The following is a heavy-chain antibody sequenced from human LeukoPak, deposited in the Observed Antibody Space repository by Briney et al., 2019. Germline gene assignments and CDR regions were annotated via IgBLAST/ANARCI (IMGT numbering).Heavy chain of an antibody. D-gene: IGHD3-3*01. CDR1: GGSISSYY. CDR2: IYTSGST. CDR3: ARDEEWRRSINYFDY. J-gene: IGHJ4*02. Sequence: SETLSLTSTVSGGSISSYYWSWLRQPAGKGLEWIGRIYTSGSTNYDPSLKSRVTMSVDTSKNQFSLKLSSVTAADTAVYYCARDEEWRRSINYFDYWGQGTLVTVSS. V-gene: IGHV4-4*07.